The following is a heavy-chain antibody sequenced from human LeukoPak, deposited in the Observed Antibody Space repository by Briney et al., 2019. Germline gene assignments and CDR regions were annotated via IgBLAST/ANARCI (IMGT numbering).Heavy chain of an antibody. D-gene: IGHD3-22*01. CDR1: GFTFSSFP. Sequence: PGGSLRLSCAASGFTFSSFPMTWVRQAPGKGLEGVSSISGSGGDTYYTDSVKGRFTISRDNSKNTLFLQMNSLRPEDTAVYYCARDISGYYDSSGDSAGGGVDYWGQGTLASVSS. CDR3: ARDISGYYDSSGDSAGGGVDY. J-gene: IGHJ4*02. CDR2: ISGSGGDT. V-gene: IGHV3-23*01.